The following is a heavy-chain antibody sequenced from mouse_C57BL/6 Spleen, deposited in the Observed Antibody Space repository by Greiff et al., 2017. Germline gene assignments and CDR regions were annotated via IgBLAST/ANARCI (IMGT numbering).Heavy chain of an antibody. Sequence: EVQRVESGGGLVQPGESLKLSCESNEYEFPSHDMSWVRKTPEKRLELVAAINSDGGSSYYPDTMARRFIISRDNTKKTLYLQMSSLRSEDTALYYCARQAPYRYFDVWGTGTTVTVSS. CDR2: INSDGGSS. V-gene: IGHV5-2*01. J-gene: IGHJ1*03. CDR1: EYEFPSHD. CDR3: ARQAPYRYFDV.